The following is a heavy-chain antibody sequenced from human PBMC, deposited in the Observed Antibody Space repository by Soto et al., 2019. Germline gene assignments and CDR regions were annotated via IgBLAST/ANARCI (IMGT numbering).Heavy chain of an antibody. Sequence: ASVKVSCKASGYTFTSYYMHWVRQAPGQGLEWMGIINPSGGSTSYAQKFQGRVTMTRDTSTSTVYMELSSLRSEDTAVYYCARGAGYQLLIDYYGMDVWGPGPTATLSS. CDR3: ARGAGYQLLIDYYGMDV. CDR2: INPSGGST. V-gene: IGHV1-46*01. D-gene: IGHD2-2*01. J-gene: IGHJ6*02. CDR1: GYTFTSYY.